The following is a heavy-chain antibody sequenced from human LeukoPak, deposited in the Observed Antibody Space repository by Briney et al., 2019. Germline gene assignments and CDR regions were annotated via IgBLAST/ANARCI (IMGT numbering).Heavy chain of an antibody. CDR1: GYTFTNYY. V-gene: IGHV1-46*01. CDR3: ARSGQLLLYPGDY. D-gene: IGHD2-2*02. J-gene: IGHJ4*02. Sequence: ASVKVSCKASGYTFTNYYMHWVRQAPGQGLEWMGIINPSGGSTNYAQKFQGRVTITADKSTSTAYMELSSLRSEDTAVYYCARSGQLLLYPGDYWGQGTLVTVSS. CDR2: INPSGGST.